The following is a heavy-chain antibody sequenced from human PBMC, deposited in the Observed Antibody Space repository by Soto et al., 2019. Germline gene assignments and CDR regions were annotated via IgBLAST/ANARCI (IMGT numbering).Heavy chain of an antibody. CDR2: ISSSSSTI. D-gene: IGHD3-10*01. J-gene: IGHJ4*02. CDR1: GFTFSSYS. Sequence: EVQLVESGGGLVQPGGSLRLSCAASGFTFSSYSMNWVRKAPGKGLEWVSYISSSSSTIYYADSVKGRFTIPRDNAKNSLYLQMNSLRAEDTAVYYCARANYYGSPGDFDYWGQGTLVTVSS. V-gene: IGHV3-48*01. CDR3: ARANYYGSPGDFDY.